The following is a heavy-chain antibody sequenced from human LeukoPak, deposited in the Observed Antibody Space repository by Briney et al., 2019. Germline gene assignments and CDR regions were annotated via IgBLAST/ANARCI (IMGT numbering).Heavy chain of an antibody. V-gene: IGHV3-23*01. CDR3: ANGNRCTSPNCLGYYYFYMDV. D-gene: IGHD2-8*01. CDR2: FSGSGGTT. J-gene: IGHJ6*03. Sequence: PGGSLSLSCVASGFTFSNYAMNWVRQAPGRGLEWVSGFSGSGGTTYYADSVKGRFTICRDNSKNTLYLQMNSLRVEDTAVYYCANGNRCTSPNCLGYYYFYMDVWGKGTTVTVSS. CDR1: GFTFSNYA.